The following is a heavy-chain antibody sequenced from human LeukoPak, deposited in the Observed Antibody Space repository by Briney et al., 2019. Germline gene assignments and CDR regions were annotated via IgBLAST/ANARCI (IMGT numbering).Heavy chain of an antibody. V-gene: IGHV3-48*03. J-gene: IGHJ4*02. CDR2: ISSSGSTI. D-gene: IGHD3-10*01. CDR3: AKTSYGSGSYYIRERYFDY. CDR1: GFTFSSYE. Sequence: GGSLRLSCAASGFTFSSYEMNWVRQAPGKGLEWVSYISSSGSTIYYADSVKGRFTISRDNAKSSLYLQMNSLRAEDTAVYYCAKTSYGSGSYYIRERYFDYWGQGTLVTVSS.